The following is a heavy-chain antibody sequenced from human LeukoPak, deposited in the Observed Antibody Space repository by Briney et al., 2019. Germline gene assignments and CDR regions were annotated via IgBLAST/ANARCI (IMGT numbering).Heavy chain of an antibody. D-gene: IGHD2-2*01. Sequence: GSSVKVSCKASGGTFRSFGLNWVRQAPGQGLEWMGGFIPILGTANYAQKLQGRVTITADESTSTGYMELSSLRYEDTAVYYCARGLYCSSSTSCYDYGMDVWGQGTTVTVSS. CDR1: GGTFRSFG. J-gene: IGHJ6*02. CDR3: ARGLYCSSSTSCYDYGMDV. V-gene: IGHV1-69*01. CDR2: FIPILGTA.